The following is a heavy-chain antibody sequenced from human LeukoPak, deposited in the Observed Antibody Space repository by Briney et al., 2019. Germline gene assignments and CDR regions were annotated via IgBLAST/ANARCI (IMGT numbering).Heavy chain of an antibody. D-gene: IGHD3-10*01. J-gene: IGHJ4*02. V-gene: IGHV3-30*03. CDR1: GFTFSSYG. Sequence: ESGGSLRLSCAASGFTFSSYGMHWVRQAPGKGLEWVAVISYDGSNKYYADSVKGRFTISRDNSKNTLYLQMNSLRAEDTAVYYCASDYYGSGSYYTAFDYWGQGTLVTVSS. CDR2: ISYDGSNK. CDR3: ASDYYGSGSYYTAFDY.